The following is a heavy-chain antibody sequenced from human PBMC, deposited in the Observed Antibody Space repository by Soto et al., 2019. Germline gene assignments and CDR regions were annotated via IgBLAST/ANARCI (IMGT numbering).Heavy chain of an antibody. CDR2: ISGSGGST. D-gene: IGHD2-15*01. CDR1: GFTFSSYA. Sequence: PGGSLRLSCASSGFTFSSYAMSLVRQAPGKGLEWVSAISGSGGSTYYADSVKGRFTISRDNSKNTLYLQMNSLRAEDTAVYYCAKGAVVVVAATNWGQGTLVTVSS. J-gene: IGHJ4*02. V-gene: IGHV3-23*01. CDR3: AKGAVVVVAATN.